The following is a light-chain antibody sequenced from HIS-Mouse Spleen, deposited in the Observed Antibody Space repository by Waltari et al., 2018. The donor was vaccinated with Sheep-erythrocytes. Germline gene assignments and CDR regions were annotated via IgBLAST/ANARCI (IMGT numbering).Light chain of an antibody. CDR1: SSDVGSYNL. J-gene: IGLJ3*02. CDR3: CSYAGSSTPWV. Sequence: QSALTQPASVSGSPGQSITISCTGTSSDVGSYNLVSWYQQHPGKAPKLMIYEGSKRPSGVSNRFSGSKSGNTAYLPISGLQAEDEADYYCCSYAGSSTPWVFGGGTKLTVL. V-gene: IGLV2-23*01. CDR2: EGS.